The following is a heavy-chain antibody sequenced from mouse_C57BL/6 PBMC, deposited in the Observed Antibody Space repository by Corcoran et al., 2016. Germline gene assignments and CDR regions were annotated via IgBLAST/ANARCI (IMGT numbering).Heavy chain of an antibody. CDR1: GYTFTDYY. Sequence: EVQLQQSGPELVKPGASVKISCKASGYTFTDYYMNWVKQSHGKSLEWIGDINPNNGGTSYNQKFKGKATLTVDKSSSTAYMELRSLTSEDSAVYYCARGPYDYDAYYYAMDYWGQGTSVTVSS. J-gene: IGHJ4*01. D-gene: IGHD2-4*01. CDR3: ARGPYDYDAYYYAMDY. V-gene: IGHV1-26*01. CDR2: INPNNGGT.